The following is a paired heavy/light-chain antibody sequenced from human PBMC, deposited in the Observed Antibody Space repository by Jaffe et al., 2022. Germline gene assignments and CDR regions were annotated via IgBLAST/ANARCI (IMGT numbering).Light chain of an antibody. Sequence: AIQLTQSPSSLSASVGDRVTITCRASQGISSALAWYQQKPGKAPKLLIYDASSLESGVPSRFSGSGSGTDFTLTISSLQPEDFATYYCQQFNNYPQAITFGQGTRLEIK. J-gene: IGKJ5*01. CDR2: DAS. V-gene: IGKV1D-13*01. CDR1: QGISSA. CDR3: QQFNNYPQAIT.
Heavy chain of an antibody. D-gene: IGHD2-15*01. Sequence: EVQLVESGGGLVQPGGSLRLSCAASGFTFSSYWMSWVRQAPGKGLEWVANIKQDGSEKYYVDSVKGRFTISRDNAKNSLYLQMNSLRAEDTAVYYCARDPLVRGCSGGSCYSRFGWFDPWGQGTLVTVSS. J-gene: IGHJ5*02. CDR3: ARDPLVRGCSGGSCYSRFGWFDP. CDR2: IKQDGSEK. CDR1: GFTFSSYW. V-gene: IGHV3-7*01.